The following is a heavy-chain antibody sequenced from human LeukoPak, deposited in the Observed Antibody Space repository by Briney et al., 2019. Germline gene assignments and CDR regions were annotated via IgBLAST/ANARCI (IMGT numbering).Heavy chain of an antibody. J-gene: IGHJ6*02. CDR2: ISGGGADT. Sequence: GGSLRLSCVASEFTFSGYGMTWVRKAPGKGLEWVSGISGGGADTKYADSVKGRFTISRDNSKNTLYLQMSSLRGEDTAVYYCAKSRYEDYYYYYGMDVWGQGTTVTVSS. CDR1: EFTFSGYG. CDR3: AKSRYEDYYYYYGMDV. V-gene: IGHV3-23*01. D-gene: IGHD2-15*01.